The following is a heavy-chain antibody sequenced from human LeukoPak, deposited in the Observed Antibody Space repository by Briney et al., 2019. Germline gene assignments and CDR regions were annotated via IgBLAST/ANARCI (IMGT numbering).Heavy chain of an antibody. J-gene: IGHJ3*02. Sequence: GGSLRLSCAASGFTFSSYWMHWGRQAPGKGLEWVSAISGSGGSTYYADSVKGRFTISRDNSKNTLYLQMNSLRAEDTAVYYCAKAITMIVVVSAFDIWGQGTMVTVSS. CDR3: AKAITMIVVVSAFDI. V-gene: IGHV3-23*01. D-gene: IGHD3-22*01. CDR1: GFTFSSYW. CDR2: ISGSGGST.